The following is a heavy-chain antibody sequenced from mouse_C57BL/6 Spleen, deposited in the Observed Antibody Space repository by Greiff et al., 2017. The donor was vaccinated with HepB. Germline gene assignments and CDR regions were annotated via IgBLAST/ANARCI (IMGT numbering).Heavy chain of an antibody. CDR3: ARPRSGYSNYDYAMDY. D-gene: IGHD2-5*01. CDR2: IDPSDSYT. CDR1: GYTFTSYW. Sequence: QVQLQQSGAELVMPGASVKLSCKASGYTFTSYWMHWVKQRPGQGLEWIGEIDPSDSYTNYNQKFKGKSTLTVDKSSSTAYMQLSSLTSEDSAVYYCARPRSGYSNYDYAMDYWGQGTSVTVSS. J-gene: IGHJ4*01. V-gene: IGHV1-69*01.